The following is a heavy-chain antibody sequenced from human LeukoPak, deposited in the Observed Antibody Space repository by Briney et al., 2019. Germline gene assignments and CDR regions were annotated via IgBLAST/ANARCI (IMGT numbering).Heavy chain of an antibody. CDR2: ISSSSSTI. CDR1: GFTFSSYS. D-gene: IGHD1-26*01. CDR3: AKEVGALDY. V-gene: IGHV3-48*01. Sequence: SGGSLRLSCAASGFTFSSYSMNWVRQAPGKGLEWVSYISSSSSTIYYADSVKGRFTISRDNSKNTLYLQMNSLRVEDTAVYYCAKEVGALDYWGQGSLVTVSS. J-gene: IGHJ4*02.